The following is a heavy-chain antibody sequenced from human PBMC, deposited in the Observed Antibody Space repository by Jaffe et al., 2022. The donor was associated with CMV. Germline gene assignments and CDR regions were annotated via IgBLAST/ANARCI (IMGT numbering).Heavy chain of an antibody. CDR1: GGSFSGYY. V-gene: IGHV4-34*01. D-gene: IGHD3-10*02. CDR3: ARGPLGRFLLTLGSGYNWFDP. CDR2: INHSGST. Sequence: QVQLQQWGAGLLKPSETLSLTCAVYGGSFSGYYWSWIRQPPGKGLEWIGEINHSGSTNYNPSLKSRVTISVDTSKNQFSLKLSSVTAADTAVYYCARGPLGRFLLTLGSGYNWFDPWGQGTLVTVSS. J-gene: IGHJ5*02.